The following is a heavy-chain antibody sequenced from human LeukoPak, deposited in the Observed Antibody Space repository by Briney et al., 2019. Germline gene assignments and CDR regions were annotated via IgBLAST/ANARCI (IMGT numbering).Heavy chain of an antibody. CDR3: ARAPTYYYDSSGYYPGQEFDY. V-gene: IGHV4-61*08. CDR2: IYYSGST. Sequence: SQTLSLTCTVSGVSISNTDYHWTWVRQSPGKGLEWIGYIYYSGSTNYNPSLKSRVTISVDTSKNQFSLKLSSVTAADTAVYYCARAPTYYYDSSGYYPGQEFDYWGQGTLVTVSS. D-gene: IGHD3-22*01. CDR1: GVSISNTDYH. J-gene: IGHJ4*02.